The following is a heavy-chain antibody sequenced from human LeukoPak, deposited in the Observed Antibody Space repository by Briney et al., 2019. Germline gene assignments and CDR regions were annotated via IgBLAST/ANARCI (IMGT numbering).Heavy chain of an antibody. Sequence: ASVKVSCKASGYTFTSYYLHWTRQAPGQGLEWMGIVNPSGGSTNYAQKFQGRVTLTRDTSTSTVYMVLSSLRSEDTAVYYCARDRGGVGATFLGYGMDVWGQGTTVTVSS. CDR1: GYTFTSYY. CDR2: VNPSGGST. V-gene: IGHV1-46*01. D-gene: IGHD1-26*01. CDR3: ARDRGGVGATFLGYGMDV. J-gene: IGHJ6*02.